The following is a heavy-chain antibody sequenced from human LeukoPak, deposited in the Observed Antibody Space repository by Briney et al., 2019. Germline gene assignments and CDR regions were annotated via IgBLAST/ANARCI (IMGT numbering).Heavy chain of an antibody. CDR2: IYYSGST. Sequence: SETLSLTCTVSGGSISSYYWSWIRQPPGKGLEWIGYIYYSGSTNYNPSLKSRVTISADTSKNQFSLKLSSVTAADTAVYYCARARYSSSWVGYWGQGTLVTVSS. J-gene: IGHJ4*02. CDR1: GGSISSYY. CDR3: ARARYSSSWVGY. D-gene: IGHD6-13*01. V-gene: IGHV4-59*01.